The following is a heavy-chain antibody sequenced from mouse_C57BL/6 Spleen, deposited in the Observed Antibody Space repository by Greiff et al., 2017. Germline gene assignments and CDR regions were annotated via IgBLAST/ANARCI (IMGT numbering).Heavy chain of an antibody. Sequence: QVQLQQSGTELVKPGASVKLSCKASGYTFTSYWMHWVKQRPGQGLEWIGNINPSNGGTNYNEKFKSKATLTVDKSSSTAYMQLSSLTSEDSAVYYCARSYGYDGDWYFDVWGTGTTVTVSS. CDR3: ARSYGYDGDWYFDV. CDR1: GYTFTSYW. J-gene: IGHJ1*03. CDR2: INPSNGGT. D-gene: IGHD2-2*01. V-gene: IGHV1-53*01.